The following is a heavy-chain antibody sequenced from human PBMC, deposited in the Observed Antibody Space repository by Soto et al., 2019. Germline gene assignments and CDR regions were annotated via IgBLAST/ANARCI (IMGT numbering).Heavy chain of an antibody. J-gene: IGHJ4*01. CDR3: ATALGGGHDY. D-gene: IGHD2-15*01. CDR2: ISGSGGST. CDR1: GFTFSVYA. V-gene: IGHV3-23*01. Sequence: EVQLLETGGGLVQPGGSLRLSCAASGFTFSVYAMSWVRQSPGKGLECVSGISGSGGSTSYADSVKGRSTITRDTSNITLSLQMNRLSAEDTAVYYCATALGGGHDYWGPGTLVTVSS.